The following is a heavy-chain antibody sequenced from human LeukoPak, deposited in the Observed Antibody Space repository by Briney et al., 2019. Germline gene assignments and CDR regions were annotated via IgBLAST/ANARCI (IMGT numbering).Heavy chain of an antibody. Sequence: SVKVSCKASGGTFSSYAISWVRQAPGQGLEWMGRIIPILGIANYAQRFQGRVTITADKSTSTAYMELSSLRSEDTAVYYCARGDGYNGDAFDIWGQGTMVTVSS. D-gene: IGHD5-24*01. CDR1: GGTFSSYA. CDR2: IIPILGIA. J-gene: IGHJ3*02. V-gene: IGHV1-69*04. CDR3: ARGDGYNGDAFDI.